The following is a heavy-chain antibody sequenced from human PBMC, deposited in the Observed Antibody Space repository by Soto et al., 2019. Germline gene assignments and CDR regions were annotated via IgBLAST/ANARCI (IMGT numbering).Heavy chain of an antibody. D-gene: IGHD6-19*01. J-gene: IGHJ4*02. CDR1: GGSISSSSYY. V-gene: IGHV4-39*01. CDR3: ARSLRSEQWLVQGVFYYFDY. Sequence: SETLSLTCTVSGGSISSSSYYWGWIRQPPGKGLEWIGSIYYSGSTYYNPSLKSRVTISVDTSKNQFSLKLSSVTAADTAVYYCARSLRSEQWLVQGVFYYFDYWGQGTLVTVSS. CDR2: IYYSGST.